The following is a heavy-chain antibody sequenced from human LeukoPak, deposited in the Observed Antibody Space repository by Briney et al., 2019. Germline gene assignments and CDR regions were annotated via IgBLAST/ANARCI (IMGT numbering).Heavy chain of an antibody. J-gene: IGHJ5*02. CDR2: VNPNSGNT. D-gene: IGHD3-16*01. CDR3: ARAFGPYDYVYYP. Sequence: ASVKVSCKTSGYTFANFDIIWVRQATGQRLEWMGWVNPNSGNTGYSLKFQGRFSMTRDTSTNTAYMELSSLTSADTAVYYCARAFGPYDYVYYPWGQGTLVTVSS. CDR1: GYTFANFD. V-gene: IGHV1-8*01.